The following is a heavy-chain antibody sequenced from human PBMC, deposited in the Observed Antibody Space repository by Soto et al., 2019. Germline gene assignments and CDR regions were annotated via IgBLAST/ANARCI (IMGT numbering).Heavy chain of an antibody. CDR3: ARDRRARYGGNALGLSGMDV. Sequence: QVQLQESGPGLVKPSGTLSLTCAVSGGSISSSNWWSWVRQPPGKGLEWIGEIYHSGSTNYNPSLKSRVTISVDNTKNQCSLKLSSVTAADTAVYYCARDRRARYGGNALGLSGMDVWGQGTTVTVSS. J-gene: IGHJ6*02. CDR1: GGSISSSNW. CDR2: IYHSGST. D-gene: IGHD1-1*01. V-gene: IGHV4-4*02.